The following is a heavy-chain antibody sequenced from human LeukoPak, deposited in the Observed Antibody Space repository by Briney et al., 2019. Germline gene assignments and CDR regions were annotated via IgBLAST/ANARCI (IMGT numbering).Heavy chain of an antibody. J-gene: IGHJ4*02. CDR1: GFTFSYCA. CDR3: ARELFSSGSCPDG. CDR2: IWSDGSNK. Sequence: GRSLRLSCSASGFTFSYCAIHWVCQAPGKGLEWVALIWSDGSNKYYADSVKGRITISRDNSKNTVYLQMNSLRAEDTAVYYCARELFSSGSCPDGWGQGTLVTVSS. V-gene: IGHV3-33*01. D-gene: IGHD3-10*01.